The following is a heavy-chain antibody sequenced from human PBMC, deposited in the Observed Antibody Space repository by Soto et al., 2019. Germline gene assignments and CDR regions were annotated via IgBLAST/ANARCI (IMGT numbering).Heavy chain of an antibody. V-gene: IGHV3-23*01. D-gene: IGHD3-22*01. CDR3: AKVHYYDGSGSYHYYGMDV. CDR1: GFPFINYA. Sequence: SGGSLRLSCAASGFPFINYAMSWVRQAPGKGLEWVSAISGSGGSTYYADSVNGRFTISRDNTKNTLYLQMNSLRADDTAVYYCAKVHYYDGSGSYHYYGMDVWGQGTTVTVS. CDR2: ISGSGGST. J-gene: IGHJ6*02.